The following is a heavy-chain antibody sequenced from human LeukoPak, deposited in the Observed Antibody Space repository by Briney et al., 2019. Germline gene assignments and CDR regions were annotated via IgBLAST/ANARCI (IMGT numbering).Heavy chain of an antibody. CDR2: IDPSDSYT. J-gene: IGHJ4*02. CDR3: ARQTSLQNFDY. D-gene: IGHD4-11*01. Sequence: AGESLKISCKGSGYSFTSYWISWVRQMPGKGLERMGRIDPSDSYTNYSPFFQGHVTISADKSISTAYLQWSSLKASDTAMYYCARQTSLQNFDYWGQGTLVTVSS. V-gene: IGHV5-10-1*01. CDR1: GYSFTSYW.